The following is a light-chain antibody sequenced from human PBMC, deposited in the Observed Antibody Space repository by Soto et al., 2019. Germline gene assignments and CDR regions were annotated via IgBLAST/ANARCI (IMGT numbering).Light chain of an antibody. CDR3: QQYNTYPST. CDR2: KAY. Sequence: DIQMTQAPSTLSASVGDRVTIACRASQSFSSWLAWYQHIPWKAPKVLIYKAYNFETAFPSMFSGSGSGTEFTLTISSLQPHDFATYYCQQYNTYPSTFGQGTKVEIK. V-gene: IGKV1-5*03. J-gene: IGKJ2*01. CDR1: QSFSSW.